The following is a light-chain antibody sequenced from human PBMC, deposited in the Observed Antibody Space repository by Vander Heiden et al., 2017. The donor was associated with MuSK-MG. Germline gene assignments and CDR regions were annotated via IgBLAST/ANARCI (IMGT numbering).Light chain of an antibody. CDR2: RNN. CDR1: SSNIGSNT. Sequence: VLTKPNKTSGTPGQRVTITCSGTSSNIGSNTVNWYQQIPGTAPKLLIYRNNQRPSGVPDRFSGSKSGTSVSLTSRGLQSDDESEYYCSASDLSMTYVVFGGWTMRTVL. V-gene: IGLV1-44*01. J-gene: IGLJ2*01. CDR3: SASDLSMTYVV.